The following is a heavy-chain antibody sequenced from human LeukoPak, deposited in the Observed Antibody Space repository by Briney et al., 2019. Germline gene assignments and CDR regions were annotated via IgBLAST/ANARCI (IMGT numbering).Heavy chain of an antibody. D-gene: IGHD3-22*01. J-gene: IGHJ6*03. Sequence: ASVKVSCKASGYTFTNHAINWVRQAPGQGLEYMGWINTNTGNPTYAQGFTGRFVFSLDTSVSTAYLQISSLKAEDTAVYYCARDGYYYDSSGYYRHYYYYYMDVWGKGTTVTVSS. CDR2: INTNTGNP. CDR3: ARDGYYYDSSGYYRHYYYYYMDV. CDR1: GYTFTNHA. V-gene: IGHV7-4-1*02.